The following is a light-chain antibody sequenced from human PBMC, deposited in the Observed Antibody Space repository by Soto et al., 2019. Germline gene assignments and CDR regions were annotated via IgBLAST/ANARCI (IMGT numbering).Light chain of an antibody. CDR1: QSVSDNY. J-gene: IGKJ3*01. V-gene: IGKV3-20*01. CDR3: QQYGNSPFT. Sequence: EILLTQSPGTVSLSRGERATLSCRASQSVSDNYLAWHQQKPGQAPRLLIFEASTRATGIPDRFSGSGSGTDFTLTISRLEPEDFAVYYCQQYGNSPFTFGPGTKVDIK. CDR2: EAS.